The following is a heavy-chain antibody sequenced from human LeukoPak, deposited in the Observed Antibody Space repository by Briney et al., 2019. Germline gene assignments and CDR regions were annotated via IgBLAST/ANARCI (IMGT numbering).Heavy chain of an antibody. J-gene: IGHJ4*02. CDR2: ISAGSVST. CDR3: AKTGSGIVVVPAATGRFDY. D-gene: IGHD2-2*01. Sequence: GGSLRLSCAASGFTFSSYAMSWVRQTPGEGLEWVSAISAGSVSTYYADSVKGRFTISRDNSKSTLYLQMNSLRAEDTAIYYCAKTGSGIVVVPAATGRFDYWGQGTLLTVSS. CDR1: GFTFSSYA. V-gene: IGHV3-23*01.